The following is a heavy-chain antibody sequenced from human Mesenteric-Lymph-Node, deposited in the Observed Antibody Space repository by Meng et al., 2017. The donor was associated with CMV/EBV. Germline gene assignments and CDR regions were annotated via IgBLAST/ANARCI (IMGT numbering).Heavy chain of an antibody. CDR3: ARDSSGYCWFNP. CDR2: INYSGST. V-gene: IGHV4-31*02. D-gene: IGHD3-22*01. Sequence: TGSGGAISSDSYYWSWIRQHPGKGLEWIGYINYSGSTYYKPYRKNRVTISVDTSKNQFSLNLSSVTGADTAVYYCARDSSGYCWFNPWGQGTLVTVSS. J-gene: IGHJ5*02. CDR1: GGAISSDSYY.